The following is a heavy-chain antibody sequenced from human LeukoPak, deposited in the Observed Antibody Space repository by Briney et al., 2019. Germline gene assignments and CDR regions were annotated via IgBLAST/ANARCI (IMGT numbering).Heavy chain of an antibody. CDR3: ASAPAGYSSGWSDY. D-gene: IGHD6-19*01. CDR2: INHSGST. V-gene: IGHV4-34*01. J-gene: IGHJ4*02. CDR1: GGSFSGYY. Sequence: SETLSLTCAVYGGSFSGYYWSWIRQPPGKGLEWIGEINHSGSTNYNPSLKSRVTISVDTSKNQFSLKLSSVTAADTAVYYCASAPAGYSSGWSDYWGQGTLVTVSS.